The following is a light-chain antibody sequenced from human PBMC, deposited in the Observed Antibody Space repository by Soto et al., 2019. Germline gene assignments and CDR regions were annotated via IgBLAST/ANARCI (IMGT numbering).Light chain of an antibody. V-gene: IGKV3D-7*01. J-gene: IGKJ4*01. CDR2: GAS. Sequence: PGGRVTLSLKASQSVSSSYLTWYQQKPGQAPRLLIYGASTRATSIPARFSGSGSGTDFTLTISSLQPEDFAVYYCQQDYNLPLTFGGGTKVDIK. CDR3: QQDYNLPLT. CDR1: QSVSSSY.